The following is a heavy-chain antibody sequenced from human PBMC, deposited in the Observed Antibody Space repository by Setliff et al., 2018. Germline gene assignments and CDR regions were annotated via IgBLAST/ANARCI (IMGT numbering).Heavy chain of an antibody. D-gene: IGHD3-22*01. CDR2: IYYSGST. J-gene: IGHJ4*02. CDR1: GGSISSNNYY. CDR3: ARRQYYDSSGYYYEPPLPFDY. V-gene: IGHV4-39*01. Sequence: SETLSLTCTVSGGSISSNNYYGGWIRQPPGKGLERIGSIYYSGSTYYNPSLKSRVTISVDTSKNQFSLKLSSVTGADTAVYYCARRQYYDSSGYYYEPPLPFDYWGQGTQVTVSS.